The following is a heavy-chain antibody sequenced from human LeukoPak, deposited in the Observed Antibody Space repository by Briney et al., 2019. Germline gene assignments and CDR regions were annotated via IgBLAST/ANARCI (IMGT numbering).Heavy chain of an antibody. D-gene: IGHD2-15*01. CDR1: GFSFSAYW. CDR3: ARFGYVAAVDV. CDR2: INPAGSET. J-gene: IGHJ4*02. Sequence: GGSLRRSCAASGFSFSAYWMTWVRQAPGTGLEWVANINPAGSETYYVDPVKGRFSISRDNAKNLVYLQMNSLRAEDTAVYHCARFGYVAAVDVWGQGTPVTVSS. V-gene: IGHV3-7*01.